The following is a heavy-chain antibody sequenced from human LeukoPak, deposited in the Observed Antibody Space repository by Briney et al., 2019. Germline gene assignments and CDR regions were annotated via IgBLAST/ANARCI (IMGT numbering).Heavy chain of an antibody. V-gene: IGHV4-59*01. CDR1: GGSISSYY. CDR2: IYYSGST. CDR3: ARPLQGRTVTLHY. J-gene: IGHJ4*02. D-gene: IGHD4-17*01. Sequence: SETLSLTCTVSGGSISSYYWSWIRQPPGKGLEWIGYIYYSGSTNYNPSLKSRVTISVDTSKNQFSLKLSSVTAADTAVYYCARPLQGRTVTLHYWGQGALVTVSS.